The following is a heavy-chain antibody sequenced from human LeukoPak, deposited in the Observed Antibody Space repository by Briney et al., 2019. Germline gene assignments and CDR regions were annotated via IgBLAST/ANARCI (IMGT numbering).Heavy chain of an antibody. CDR2: IYSGGST. CDR3: ARAWSGTQYYFDY. J-gene: IGHJ4*02. CDR1: GFTVSDSY. Sequence: GGSLGLSCAASGFTVSDSYMSWVRQAPGKGLEWGSVIYSGGSTYYADSVKGRFTISRDTSKNTLYLQMNSLRAEDTAVYYCARAWSGTQYYFDYWGQGTLVTVSS. V-gene: IGHV3-66*01. D-gene: IGHD3-3*01.